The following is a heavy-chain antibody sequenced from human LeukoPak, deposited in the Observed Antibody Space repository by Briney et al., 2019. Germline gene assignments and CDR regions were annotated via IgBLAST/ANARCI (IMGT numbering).Heavy chain of an antibody. V-gene: IGHV1-58*02. CDR2: IVVGSGNT. CDR3: AAGSYYYGSGSYFHPFDY. CDR1: GFTLTSSA. Sequence: SVKVSCKASGFTLTSSAMQWVRQARGQRLEWIGWIVVGSGNTNYAQKFQERVTITRDMSTSTAYMELSSLRSEDTAVYYCAAGSYYYGSGSYFHPFDYWGQGTLVTVSS. D-gene: IGHD3-10*01. J-gene: IGHJ4*02.